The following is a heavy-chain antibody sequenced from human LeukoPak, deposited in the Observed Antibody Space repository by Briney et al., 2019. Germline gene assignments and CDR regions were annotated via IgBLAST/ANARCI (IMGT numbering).Heavy chain of an antibody. V-gene: IGHV1-2*02. D-gene: IGHD6-13*01. J-gene: IGHJ4*02. CDR1: GYTFTGYY. Sequence: ASVKVSCKASGYTFTGYYMHWVRQAPGQGLEWMGWINPNSGGTNYAQKFQGRVTMTRYTSISTAYMELSRLISDDTAVYYCSRAFLYRSSWEGCFDYWGQGTLVTVSS. CDR2: INPNSGGT. CDR3: SRAFLYRSSWEGCFDY.